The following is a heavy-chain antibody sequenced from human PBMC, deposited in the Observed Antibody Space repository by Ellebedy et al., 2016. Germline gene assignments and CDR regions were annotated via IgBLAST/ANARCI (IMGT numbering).Heavy chain of an antibody. CDR1: GGSFSGYY. D-gene: IGHD3-10*01. J-gene: IGHJ3*02. CDR3: ARASMVRDAFDI. V-gene: IGHV4-34*01. Sequence: SETLSLTXAVYGGSFSGYYWSWIRQPPGKGLEWIGSIYYSGSTNYNPSLKSRVTISVDTSKNQFSLKLSSVTAADTAVYYCARASMVRDAFDIWGQGTMVTVSS. CDR2: IYYSGST.